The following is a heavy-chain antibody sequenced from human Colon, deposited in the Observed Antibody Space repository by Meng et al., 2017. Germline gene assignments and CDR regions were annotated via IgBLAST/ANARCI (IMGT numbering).Heavy chain of an antibody. J-gene: IGHJ5*02. Sequence: GESLKISCAASGFIFSNYWMSWVRQAPGRGLEWGANIKQDGSEKYYVDSVKGRFTISRDNANNSLYLQMNDLGADDTAMYYCARADSTSSEDLWGKGTLVTVSS. CDR2: IKQDGSEK. CDR1: GFIFSNYW. CDR3: ARADSTSSEDL. D-gene: IGHD6-6*01. V-gene: IGHV3-7*01.